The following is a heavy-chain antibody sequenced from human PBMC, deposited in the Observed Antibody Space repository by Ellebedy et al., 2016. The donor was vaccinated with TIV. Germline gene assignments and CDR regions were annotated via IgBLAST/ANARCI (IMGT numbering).Heavy chain of an antibody. CDR2: ISYDATQN. V-gene: IGHV3-30*01. CDR1: GFTFSDYG. Sequence: PSETLSLTCAASGFTFSDYGMNWVRQAPGKGLEWLPIISYDATQNYYADSVKGRFTISRDNSTSTLYRQMKRLRAEDTAVYFCARSSPLVRDDAFDPWGQGTMVTVSS. CDR3: ARSSPLVRDDAFDP. J-gene: IGHJ3*01.